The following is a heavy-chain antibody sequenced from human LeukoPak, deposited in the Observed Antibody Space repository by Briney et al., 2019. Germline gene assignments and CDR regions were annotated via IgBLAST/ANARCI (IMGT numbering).Heavy chain of an antibody. Sequence: GGSLRLSFLASGFTFSSHGMNWVRQAPGKGRELGSGITIGTRTYYADSGKGRFTIYRDNSKNTLYLQLNSLTAEDTAVYYCARDATRGGDFDYWGQGTLVTVSS. CDR3: ARDATRGGDFDY. J-gene: IGHJ4*02. CDR2: ITIGTRT. CDR1: GFTFSSHG. D-gene: IGHD3-16*01. V-gene: IGHV3-23*01.